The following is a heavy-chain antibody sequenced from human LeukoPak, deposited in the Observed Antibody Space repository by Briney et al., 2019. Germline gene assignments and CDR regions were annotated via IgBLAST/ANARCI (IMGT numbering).Heavy chain of an antibody. CDR3: AREQQLVDY. V-gene: IGHV4-38-2*02. CDR2: IYYSGST. CDR1: GFTFSDYF. D-gene: IGHD4-11*01. Sequence: LRLSCAAPGFTFSDYFMSWIRQAPGKGLEWIGSIYYSGSTYYNPALKSRVTISVDTSKNQFSLKLSSVTAADTAVYYCAREQQLVDYWGQGTLVTVSS. J-gene: IGHJ4*02.